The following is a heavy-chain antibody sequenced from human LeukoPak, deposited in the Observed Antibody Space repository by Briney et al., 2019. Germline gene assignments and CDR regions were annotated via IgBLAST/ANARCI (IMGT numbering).Heavy chain of an antibody. J-gene: IGHJ3*02. CDR1: GFTFSSYS. CDR3: AKGSSSWYFSVAFDI. Sequence: GGSLRLSCAASGFTFSSYSMNWVRQVPGKGLEWVSSISSSSSYIYYADSVKGRFTISRDNSKNTLYLQMNSLRAEDTAVYYCAKGSSSWYFSVAFDIWGQGTMVTVSS. CDR2: ISSSSSYI. D-gene: IGHD6-13*01. V-gene: IGHV3-21*01.